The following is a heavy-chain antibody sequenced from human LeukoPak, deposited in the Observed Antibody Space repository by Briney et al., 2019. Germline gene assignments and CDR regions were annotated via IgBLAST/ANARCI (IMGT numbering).Heavy chain of an antibody. J-gene: IGHJ4*02. Sequence: GGSLRLSCAASGFTVSSACMTWVRQTPGRGLEWVSVIYSGGGTYYADSVKGRFTISRDNAKNPLYLQMNSLRAEDTAVYYCARERNYDLWSGYYPVDYWGQGTLVTVSS. D-gene: IGHD3-3*01. CDR1: GFTVSSAC. CDR3: ARERNYDLWSGYYPVDY. V-gene: IGHV3-66*01. CDR2: IYSGGGT.